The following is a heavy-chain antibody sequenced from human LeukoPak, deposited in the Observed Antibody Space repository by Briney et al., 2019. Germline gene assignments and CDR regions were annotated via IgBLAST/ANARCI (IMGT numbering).Heavy chain of an antibody. D-gene: IGHD3-10*01. Sequence: SETLSLTCTVSGGSISSSSYYWGWIRQPPGKGLEWIGSIYYSGSTYYNPSLKSRVTISVDTSKNQFSLKLSSVTAADTAVYYCARSRITMVRGVRVVGYYGMDVWGQGTTVTVSS. J-gene: IGHJ6*02. CDR1: GGSISSSSYY. CDR2: IYYSGST. CDR3: ARSRITMVRGVRVVGYYGMDV. V-gene: IGHV4-39*01.